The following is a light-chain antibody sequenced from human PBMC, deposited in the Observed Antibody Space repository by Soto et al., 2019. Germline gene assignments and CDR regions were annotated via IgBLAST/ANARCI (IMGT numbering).Light chain of an antibody. Sequence: PGERSTLSCRASQSVSSYLAWYQQKPGQAPRLLIYGASSRATGIPDRFSGSGSATDFTLTISRLEPEDFAVFYCQQYGGSPITFGQGTRLEIK. CDR3: QQYGGSPIT. CDR1: QSVSSY. CDR2: GAS. J-gene: IGKJ5*01. V-gene: IGKV3-20*01.